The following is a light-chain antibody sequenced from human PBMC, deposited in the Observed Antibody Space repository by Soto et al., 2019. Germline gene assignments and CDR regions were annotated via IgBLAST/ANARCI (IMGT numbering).Light chain of an antibody. Sequence: DIQMTQSPSTLSASVGDRVTIICRASQSISTWLAWYQLKPGKAPKLLIYDASTLEGGVPSRFSGIGSGTEFTLTISGLQPDDFAIYYCQHYKSYPWTFGQGTKVDIK. CDR3: QHYKSYPWT. CDR1: QSISTW. J-gene: IGKJ1*01. V-gene: IGKV1-5*02. CDR2: DAS.